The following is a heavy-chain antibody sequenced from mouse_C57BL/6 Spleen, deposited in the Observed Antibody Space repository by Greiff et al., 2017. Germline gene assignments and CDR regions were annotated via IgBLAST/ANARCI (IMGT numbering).Heavy chain of an antibody. D-gene: IGHD1-1*01. Sequence: EVQLQQSGPELVKPGASVKIPCKASGYTFTDYNMDWVKQSHGKSLEWIGDINPNNGGTNYNQKFKGKATLTVDTSSSTAYMELRSLTSEDTAVYYCARGGYGSGYLYAMDYWGQGTSVTVSS. J-gene: IGHJ4*01. CDR2: INPNNGGT. CDR1: GYTFTDYN. CDR3: ARGGYGSGYLYAMDY. V-gene: IGHV1-18*01.